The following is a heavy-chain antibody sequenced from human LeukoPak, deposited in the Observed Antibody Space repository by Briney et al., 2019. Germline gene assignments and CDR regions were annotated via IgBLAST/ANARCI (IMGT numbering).Heavy chain of an antibody. V-gene: IGHV1-46*01. D-gene: IGHD6-19*01. CDR2: INPSGGST. CDR1: VYTFTSYY. Sequence: ASVRVSCKPSVYTFTSYYMHWVRQAPGQGLEWMGIINPSGGSTSYAQKFQGRVTMTRDTSTSTVYMELSSLRSEDTAVYYCARARKTYSSGWHDHAFDIWGQGTMVTVSS. CDR3: ARARKTYSSGWHDHAFDI. J-gene: IGHJ3*02.